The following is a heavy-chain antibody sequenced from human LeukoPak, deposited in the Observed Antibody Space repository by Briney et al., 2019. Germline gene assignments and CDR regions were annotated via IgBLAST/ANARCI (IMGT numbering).Heavy chain of an antibody. D-gene: IGHD3-10*01. CDR1: GGTFSSYA. CDR3: ARDQGTVRGAPNWFDP. V-gene: IGHV1-69*04. J-gene: IGHJ5*02. CDR2: IIPILGIA. Sequence: SVKVSCKASGGTFSSYAISWVRQAPGQGLEWMGRIIPILGIANYAQKFQGRVTITADKSTSTAYMELSSLRSEDTAVYYCARDQGTVRGAPNWFDPCGQGTLVTVSS.